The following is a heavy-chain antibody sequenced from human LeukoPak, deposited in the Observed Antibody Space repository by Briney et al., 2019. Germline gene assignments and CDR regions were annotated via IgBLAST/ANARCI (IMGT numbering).Heavy chain of an antibody. D-gene: IGHD3-10*02. CDR2: IYYSGST. CDR1: GGSISNTNYY. CDR3: GRRTYYVPFDI. J-gene: IGHJ3*02. Sequence: SETLSLTCTVSGGSISNTNYYWGWIRRPPGKGLEWIGCIYYSGSTYYNPSLKSRVTISVDTSKNQFSLKLSSVTAADTAVYYCGRRTYYVPFDIGGQGTMVTVSS. V-gene: IGHV4-39*01.